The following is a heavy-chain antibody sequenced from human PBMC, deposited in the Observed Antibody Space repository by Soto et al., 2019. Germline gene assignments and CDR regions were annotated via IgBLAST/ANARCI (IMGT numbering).Heavy chain of an antibody. CDR2: FSGRSTST. D-gene: IGHD2-21*01. CDR1: GFTVNNTA. V-gene: IGHV3-23*01. Sequence: EMHLLESGGGLVQPGGSLRLSCVASGFTVNNTAMTWVRQTPGGGLEWVSAFSGRSTSTYYAGSVKGRFTISKDNAKNTLYLQMNSLRAEETAVYYCAKGIDCGAECHSYDTFDIWGQGTVVTVSS. J-gene: IGHJ3*02. CDR3: AKGIDCGAECHSYDTFDI.